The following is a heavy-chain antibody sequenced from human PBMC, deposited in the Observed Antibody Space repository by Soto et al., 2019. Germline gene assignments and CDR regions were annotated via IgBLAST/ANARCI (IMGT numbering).Heavy chain of an antibody. CDR3: DSSGRTPSAFDI. CDR2: INPGGGST. J-gene: IGHJ3*02. V-gene: IGHV1-46*03. CDR1: GYTFTSYY. D-gene: IGHD2-15*01. Sequence: ASVKVSCKASGYTFTSYYMNWLRQAPGQGLEWMGIINPGGGSTTYAQKFQGRVTMTRDTSTSTVYMQLSSLTSEDTAVYYYDSSGRTPSAFDIWGQGTMVTVSS.